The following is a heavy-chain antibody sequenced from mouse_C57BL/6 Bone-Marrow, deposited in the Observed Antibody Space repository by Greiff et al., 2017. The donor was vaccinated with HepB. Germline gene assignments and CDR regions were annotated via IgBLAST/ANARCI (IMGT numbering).Heavy chain of an antibody. CDR2: ISSGGSYT. D-gene: IGHD2-1*01. CDR3: ARIYYGNY. J-gene: IGHJ2*01. CDR1: GFTFSSYG. V-gene: IGHV5-6*01. Sequence: EVQGVESGGDLVKPGGSLKLSCAASGFTFSSYGMSWVRQTPDKRLEWVATISSGGSYTYYPDSVKGRFTISRDNAKNTLYLQMSSLKSEDTAMYYCARIYYGNYWGQGTTLTVSS.